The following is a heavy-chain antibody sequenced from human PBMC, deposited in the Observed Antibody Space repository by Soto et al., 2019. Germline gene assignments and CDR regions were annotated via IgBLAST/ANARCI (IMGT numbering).Heavy chain of an antibody. Sequence: EVQLVESGGGLIQPGGSLRLSCAPSGFTVSSNYMTWVRQAPGNGLEWVSVIYSGGSTYYADSVKGRFTISRDKSKNTLFLHMNILTAEDTAVYYCARAPGLYRYGYYGMDVWGQGTKVIVSS. J-gene: IGHJ6*02. CDR1: GFTVSSNY. CDR2: IYSGGST. V-gene: IGHV3-53*01. CDR3: ARAPGLYRYGYYGMDV. D-gene: IGHD5-18*01.